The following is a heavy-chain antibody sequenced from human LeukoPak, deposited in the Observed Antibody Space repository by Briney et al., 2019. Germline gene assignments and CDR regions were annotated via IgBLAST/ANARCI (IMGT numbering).Heavy chain of an antibody. CDR3: ARETYSNILTGTDY. CDR2: ISAYNGNT. Sequence: ASVKVSCKASGYTFTSYGISWVRQAPGQGLEWMGWISAYNGNTNYAQKLQGRVTMTTDTSTSTAYMELRSLRSDDTAVYYCARETYSNILTGTDYWGPGTRVTVSS. V-gene: IGHV1-18*01. CDR1: GYTFTSYG. D-gene: IGHD3-9*01. J-gene: IGHJ4*02.